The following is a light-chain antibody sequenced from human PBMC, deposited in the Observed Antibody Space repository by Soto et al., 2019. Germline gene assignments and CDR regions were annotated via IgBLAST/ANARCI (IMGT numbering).Light chain of an antibody. CDR2: GAS. J-gene: IGKJ4*01. V-gene: IGKV3-15*01. Sequence: EVVMTQSPATVSVSPGEGVTLSCRDSQTISNDLAWYQQKPGQAPRLLIYGASTRATGVPARFSGGGSGTEFTLTISSLQSEDFAFYYCQQNNKWPPVTFGGGTKVDIK. CDR3: QQNNKWPPVT. CDR1: QTISND.